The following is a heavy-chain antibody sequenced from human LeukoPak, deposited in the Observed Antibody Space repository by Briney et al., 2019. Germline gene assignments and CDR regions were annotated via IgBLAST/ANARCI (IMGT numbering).Heavy chain of an antibody. CDR1: DFTFSNYA. J-gene: IGHJ4*02. D-gene: IGHD3-10*01. CDR3: AKDRRAGSYDY. Sequence: GGSLRLSCAAFDFTFSNYAMTWVRQAPGKGLEWVSAISGSGGNTYYADSVKGRFTISRDNSKNTLYLQMNSLRAEDTAVYYCAKDRRAGSYDYWGQGTLVTVSS. CDR2: ISGSGGNT. V-gene: IGHV3-23*01.